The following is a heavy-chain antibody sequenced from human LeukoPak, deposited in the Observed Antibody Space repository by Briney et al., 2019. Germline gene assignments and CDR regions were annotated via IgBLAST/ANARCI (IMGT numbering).Heavy chain of an antibody. D-gene: IGHD6-13*01. CDR1: GGSISSYY. CDR2: IYYSGST. J-gene: IGHJ1*01. V-gene: IGHV4-59*01. CDR3: ARVSGSSWSAEYFQH. Sequence: SETLSLTCTVSGGSISSYYWSWIRQPPGKGLEWIGYIYYSGSTNYNPSLKSRVTISVDPSKNHFSLKLSSVTAADTAVYYCARVSGSSWSAEYFQHWGQGTLVTVSS.